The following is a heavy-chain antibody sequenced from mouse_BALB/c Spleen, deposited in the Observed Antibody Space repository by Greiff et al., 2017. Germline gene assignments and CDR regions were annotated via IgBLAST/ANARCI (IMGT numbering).Heavy chain of an antibody. V-gene: IGHV1-14*01. CDR2: INPYNDGT. CDR1: GYTFTSYV. CDR3: ARMGAIYDGYYYAMDY. J-gene: IGHJ4*01. Sequence: VQLQQSGPELVKPGASVKMSCKASGYTFTSYVMHWVKQKPGQGLEWIGYINPYNDGTKYNEKFKGKATLTSDKSSSTAYMELSSLTSEDSVVYYCARMGAIYDGYYYAMDYWGQGTSVTVSS. D-gene: IGHD2-3*01.